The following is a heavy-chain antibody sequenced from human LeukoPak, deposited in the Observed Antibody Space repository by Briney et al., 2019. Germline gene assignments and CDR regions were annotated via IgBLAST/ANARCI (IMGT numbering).Heavy chain of an antibody. Sequence: AGRSLRLSCAASGHPFSGYWMHWVRHAPGKGLVWVSRIHDDGAGTTYADSAKGRFTISRDNAKNTLYLQMNSLRVEDTAVYYCARSASGYDAWGQGTLVTVSS. CDR2: IHDDGAGT. D-gene: IGHD5-12*01. CDR1: GHPFSGYW. V-gene: IGHV3-74*01. CDR3: ARSASGYDA. J-gene: IGHJ5*02.